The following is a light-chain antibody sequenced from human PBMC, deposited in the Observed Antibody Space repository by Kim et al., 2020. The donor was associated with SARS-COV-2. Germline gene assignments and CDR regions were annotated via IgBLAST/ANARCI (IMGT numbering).Light chain of an antibody. J-gene: IGLJ2*01. CDR3: ATWDTSLNVGL. CDR1: SSNIGNYY. CDR2: DTN. V-gene: IGLV1-51*01. Sequence: GQKVTISCSGGSSNIGNYYVYWFQQLPGAAPRLLIYDTNKRPSGITDRFSGSQSGTSGTLRISGLQTGDEADYYCATWDTSLNVGLFGGGTQLTVL.